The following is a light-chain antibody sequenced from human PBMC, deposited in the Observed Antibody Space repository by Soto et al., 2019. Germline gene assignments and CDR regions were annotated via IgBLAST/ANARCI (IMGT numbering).Light chain of an antibody. Sequence: EVVMTQSPASLSASPGERVTLSCRASQNIRSSLAWYQQRPGQAPRLLLYDASNRATGIPHRFSGGGSGTEFTVTISRLQSEDFAIYYCQQYDIWPPYTFGQGTKVDIK. J-gene: IGKJ2*01. CDR3: QQYDIWPPYT. CDR2: DAS. V-gene: IGKV3-15*01. CDR1: QNIRSS.